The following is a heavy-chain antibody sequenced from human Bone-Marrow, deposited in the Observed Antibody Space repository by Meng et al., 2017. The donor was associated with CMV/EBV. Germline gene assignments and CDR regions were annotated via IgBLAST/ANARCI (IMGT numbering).Heavy chain of an antibody. CDR3: AREGRGYSAYDPLEY. D-gene: IGHD5-12*01. V-gene: IGHV4-59*01. J-gene: IGHJ4*02. CDR1: NGSISSYY. Sequence: SETLSLTCTVSNGSISSYYWSWIRQPPGKRLEWIGFIYYSGRTNYNPSVKSRVTMSVDTSKNQFTLKLNSVTAADTAVYYCAREGRGYSAYDPLEYWGQGNLV. CDR2: IYYSGRT.